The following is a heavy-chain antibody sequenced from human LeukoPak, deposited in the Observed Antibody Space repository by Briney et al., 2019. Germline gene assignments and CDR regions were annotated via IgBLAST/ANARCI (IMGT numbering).Heavy chain of an antibody. D-gene: IGHD6-19*01. CDR2: IYYSGST. J-gene: IGHJ4*02. CDR1: GGSISSDNYY. Sequence: SETLSLTCTVSGGSISSDNYYWGWIRQPPGKGLEWIGTIYYSGSTYSNPSLESRVTISVDTSKNLFSLKLSSVTAADTAVYYCARSSGSGWYVYFGFWGQGTLVTVSS. V-gene: IGHV4-39*01. CDR3: ARSSGSGWYVYFGF.